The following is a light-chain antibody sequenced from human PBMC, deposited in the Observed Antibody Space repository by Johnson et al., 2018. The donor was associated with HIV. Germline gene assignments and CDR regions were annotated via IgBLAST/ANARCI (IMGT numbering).Light chain of an antibody. CDR3: GSWDISRYVFV. CDR2: ENK. V-gene: IGLV1-51*01. CDR1: SSNIGNNY. Sequence: QSVLTQPPSVSAAPGQKVTISCSGSSSNIGNNYVSWYQQLPGTSPKLLIYENKARPSGIPDRFSGSKSATSATLANTGLQTGDEADYYCGSWDISRYVFVFGTGTKVTVL. J-gene: IGLJ1*01.